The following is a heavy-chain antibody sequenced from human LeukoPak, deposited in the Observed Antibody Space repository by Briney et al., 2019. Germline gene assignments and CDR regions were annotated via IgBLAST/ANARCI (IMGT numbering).Heavy chain of an antibody. V-gene: IGHV3-21*01. D-gene: IGHD3-16*02. CDR3: ARAHHRRVYDYVWGSYPY. CDR1: GFTFSSYT. Sequence: GGSLRLSCSASGFTFSSYTMNWVRQAPGKGPEWVSSITSSSSYIYYADSVKGRFTISRDNARNSLYLQMNSLRAEDTALYYCARAHHRRVYDYVWGSYPYWGQGTLVTVSS. CDR2: ITSSSSYI. J-gene: IGHJ4*02.